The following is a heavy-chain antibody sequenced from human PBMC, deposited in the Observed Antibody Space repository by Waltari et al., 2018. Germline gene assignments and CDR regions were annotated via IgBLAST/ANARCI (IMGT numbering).Heavy chain of an antibody. V-gene: IGHV1-2*02. D-gene: IGHD2-2*01. CDR2: IKPNSGGT. CDR3: ARTSPGQVRQPGGYV. J-gene: IGHJ6*02. Sequence: QVQLVQSGADVKKPGASVKVSCTASGYTFTGYYMHWVRQAPGQGREWMGWIKPNSGGTNYGQKVQGRVTMTRDTSSSTAYMELSRLRSDDTAVYYCARTSPGQVRQPGGYVWGQGTTVTVSS. CDR1: GYTFTGYY.